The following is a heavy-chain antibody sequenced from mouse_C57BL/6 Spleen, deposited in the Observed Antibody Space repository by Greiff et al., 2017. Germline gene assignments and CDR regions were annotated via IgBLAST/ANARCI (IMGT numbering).Heavy chain of an antibody. CDR2: IYPRSGNT. J-gene: IGHJ4*01. D-gene: IGHD3-2*02. CDR1: GYTFTSYG. V-gene: IGHV1-81*01. CDR3: ARPAQAFYAMDY. Sequence: QVQLKESGAELARPGASVKLSCKASGYTFTSYGISWVKQRTGQGLEWIGEIYPRSGNTYYNEKFKGKATLTADKSSSTAYMELRSLTSEDSAVYFCARPAQAFYAMDYWGQGTSVTVSS.